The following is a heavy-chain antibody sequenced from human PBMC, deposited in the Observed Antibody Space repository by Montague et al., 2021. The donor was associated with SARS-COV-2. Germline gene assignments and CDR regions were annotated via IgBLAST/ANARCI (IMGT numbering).Heavy chain of an antibody. V-gene: IGHV4-39*01. CDR3: ARHRNYGDHSLDNWFHP. Sequence: SETLSLTCTVSGDSTSCPNCYWGWTSQPPGKGLDWIGTIYNSGTTYYNPSLKSRLTISIDTSKNQFSLKLSSVTAADTAVYYCARHRNYGDHSLDNWFHPWGQGTLVTVSS. J-gene: IGHJ5*02. D-gene: IGHD4-17*01. CDR1: GDSTSCPNCY. CDR2: IYNSGTT.